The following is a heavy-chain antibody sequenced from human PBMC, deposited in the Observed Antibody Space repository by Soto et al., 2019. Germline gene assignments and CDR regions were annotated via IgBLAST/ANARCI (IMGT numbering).Heavy chain of an antibody. CDR1: GFTFSNYA. J-gene: IGHJ4*02. D-gene: IGHD3-16*01. Sequence: GGSLRLSCAASGFTFSNYAMSWVRQAPGKGLEWVSSISSGGSSTYYADSVKGRFTISRDNSKNTIYLQMNSLRAEDTAVYYCAKVPAYDYVWGTYYYFDYWGLGALVTVSS. CDR2: ISSGGSST. V-gene: IGHV3-23*01. CDR3: AKVPAYDYVWGTYYYFDY.